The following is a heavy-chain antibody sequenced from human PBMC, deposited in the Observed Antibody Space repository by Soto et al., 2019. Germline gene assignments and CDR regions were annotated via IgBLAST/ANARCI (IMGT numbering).Heavy chain of an antibody. V-gene: IGHV4-31*03. CDR2: IYYSGST. CDR3: ARESGGYDSSTRYGLDV. CDR1: GGSISSVGHY. D-gene: IGHD6-25*01. Sequence: LSLTCSVSGGSISSVGHYWTWIRQQPGKGLEWIGYIYYSGSTDYNPSLKSRVTISVDRSKNQFSLNLSSVTAADTAIYYCARESGGYDSSTRYGLDVWGQGTTVTVS. J-gene: IGHJ6*02.